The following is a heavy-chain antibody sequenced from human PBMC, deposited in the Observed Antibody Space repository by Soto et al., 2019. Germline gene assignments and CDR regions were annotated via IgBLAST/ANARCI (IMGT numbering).Heavy chain of an antibody. CDR1: GFTFSSCW. CDR2: IKQDGSEK. D-gene: IGHD3-10*01. V-gene: IGHV3-7*03. CDR3: ARGQLWFGELLRYYFDY. J-gene: IGHJ4*02. Sequence: GGSLRLSCAASGFTFSSCWMSWVRQAPGKGLEWVANIKQDGSEKYYVDSVKGRFTISRDNAKNSLYLQMNSLRAEDTAVYYCARGQLWFGELLRYYFDYWGQGTLVTVSS.